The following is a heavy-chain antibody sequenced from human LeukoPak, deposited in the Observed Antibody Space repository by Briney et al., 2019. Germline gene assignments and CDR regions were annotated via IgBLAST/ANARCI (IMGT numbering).Heavy chain of an antibody. CDR3: AKGSHYCTSTSCYPTRPLFDY. V-gene: IGHV3-30*02. D-gene: IGHD2-2*01. J-gene: IGHJ4*02. Sequence: GGSLRLSCAASGFIFSSYAMHWVRQAPGKGLEWLAFMRSDGSNEYYADSVKGRFSISRDNANNTVYLQMNSLSAEDTAVYFCAKGSHYCTSTSCYPTRPLFDYWGQGTLVTVSS. CDR1: GFIFSSYA. CDR2: MRSDGSNE.